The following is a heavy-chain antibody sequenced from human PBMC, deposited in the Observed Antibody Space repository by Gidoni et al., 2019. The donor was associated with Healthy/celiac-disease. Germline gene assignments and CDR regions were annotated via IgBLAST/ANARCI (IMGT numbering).Heavy chain of an antibody. CDR3: AKGGWLQLTGAFDI. J-gene: IGHJ3*02. V-gene: IGHV3-30*18. CDR2: ISYDGSNK. D-gene: IGHD5-12*01. CDR1: GCTFSSHG. Sequence: QVQLAESGGGVVQPGRSLRRSCAASGCTFSSHGMHWVRQAPGKGLEWVAVISYDGSNKYYADSVKGRFTISRDNSKNTLYLQMNSLRAEDTAVYYCAKGGWLQLTGAFDIWGQGTMVTVSS.